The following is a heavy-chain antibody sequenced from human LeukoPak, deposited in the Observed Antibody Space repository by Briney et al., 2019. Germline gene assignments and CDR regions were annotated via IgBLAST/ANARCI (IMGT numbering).Heavy chain of an antibody. V-gene: IGHV3-48*03. J-gene: IGHJ4*02. CDR3: ARGGYYDSSGYTGYFDY. CDR2: IRSSGSTI. CDR1: GFTFSSYG. D-gene: IGHD3-22*01. Sequence: GGSLRLSCAASGFTFSSYGMNWVRQAPGKGLDWFSYIRSSGSTIYYADSVKGRFTIYRDNAKNSLYLQMNSLRAEDTAVYYCARGGYYDSSGYTGYFDYWGQGTLVTVSS.